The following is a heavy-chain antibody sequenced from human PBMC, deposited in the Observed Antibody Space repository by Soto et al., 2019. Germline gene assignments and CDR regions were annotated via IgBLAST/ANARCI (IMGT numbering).Heavy chain of an antibody. D-gene: IGHD2-2*01. CDR1: GYSISNDYY. J-gene: IGHJ5*02. CDR3: LSSCSSTSCNWFDP. CDR2: MYHSKRP. Sequence: SETLSLTCAVSGYSISNDYYWGWIRHSPGKGLELIGNMYHSKRPYYNPSLKSRIAMSLDTAKNQFSLKMSSVTAADTAVYYCLSSCSSTSCNWFDPWGRGTLVTVSS. V-gene: IGHV4-38-2*01.